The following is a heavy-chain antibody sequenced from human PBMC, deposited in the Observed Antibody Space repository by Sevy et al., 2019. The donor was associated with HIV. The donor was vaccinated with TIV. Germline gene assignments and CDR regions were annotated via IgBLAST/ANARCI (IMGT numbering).Heavy chain of an antibody. J-gene: IGHJ4*02. CDR1: GFTFSTYG. D-gene: IGHD2-21*01. CDR2: IRFDGNSK. V-gene: IGHV3-30*02. Sequence: GGSLRLSCAASGFTFSTYGMHWVRQAPGKGLEWVAFIRFDGNSKYYANSVKGRFTISRSNSKNTLDLQLNSLTAEDTAVYYCARADCGGDCYLVFDYRGQGMLVTVSS. CDR3: ARADCGGDCYLVFDY.